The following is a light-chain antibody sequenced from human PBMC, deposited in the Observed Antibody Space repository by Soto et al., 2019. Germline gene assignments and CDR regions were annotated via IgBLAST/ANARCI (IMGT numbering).Light chain of an antibody. Sequence: EIVMTQSPATLSVSPGERATLSCRASQSVSSNLAWYQQKPGQAPRLLIYGASTRATGIPARFSGSGSGREFTLTISSLQSEDFAVYYCQQYNNWPPSAFGPGNKVDIK. CDR1: QSVSSN. CDR3: QQYNNWPPSA. V-gene: IGKV3-15*01. J-gene: IGKJ3*01. CDR2: GAS.